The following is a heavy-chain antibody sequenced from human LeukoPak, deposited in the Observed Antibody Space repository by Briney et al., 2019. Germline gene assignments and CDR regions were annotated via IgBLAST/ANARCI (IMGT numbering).Heavy chain of an antibody. Sequence: PGGSLRLSCAASGFTFSSYAMSWVRQAPGKGLEWVSAISGSGGSTYYADSVKGRFTISRDNSKNTLYLQMNSLRAEDTAVYYCARRHYDSSGYYYLGYFDYWGQGTQVTVSS. V-gene: IGHV3-23*01. CDR1: GFTFSSYA. J-gene: IGHJ4*02. D-gene: IGHD3-22*01. CDR2: ISGSGGST. CDR3: ARRHYDSSGYYYLGYFDY.